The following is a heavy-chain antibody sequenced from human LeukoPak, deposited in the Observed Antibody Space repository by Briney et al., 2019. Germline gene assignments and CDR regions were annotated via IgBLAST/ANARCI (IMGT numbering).Heavy chain of an antibody. CDR1: GGSISTYY. CDR2: INYSGST. J-gene: IGHJ4*02. V-gene: IGHV4-59*08. D-gene: IGHD5-12*01. Sequence: SETLSLTCAVSGGSISTYYWSWIRQPPGKGLEWIGYINYSGSTNYNPSLKSRVPISVDTSKNQFSLKLSSVTAADTAVYFCARSGYGYVINYFDYWGPGTLVTVSS. CDR3: ARSGYGYVINYFDY.